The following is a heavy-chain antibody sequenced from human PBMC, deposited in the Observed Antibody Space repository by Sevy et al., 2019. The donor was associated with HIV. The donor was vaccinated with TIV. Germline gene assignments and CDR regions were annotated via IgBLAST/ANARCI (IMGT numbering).Heavy chain of an antibody. CDR1: GFIFSNFG. D-gene: IGHD6-13*01. CDR2: IRYDGSDK. Sequence: GRSLRLSCAASGFIFSNFGMHWVRQVPGKGLEWVTFIRYDGSDKYYAASVKGRFTISRDDSKNTLYLQMDSLRAEDTAIYYCAKDLAGPGRRYFDYWGQGTLVTVSS. CDR3: AKDLAGPGRRYFDY. V-gene: IGHV3-30*02. J-gene: IGHJ4*02.